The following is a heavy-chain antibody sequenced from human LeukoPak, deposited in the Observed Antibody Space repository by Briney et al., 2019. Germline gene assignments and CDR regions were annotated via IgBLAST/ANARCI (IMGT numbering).Heavy chain of an antibody. CDR1: GFTFSSHA. Sequence: GGSLRLSCVTSGFTFSSHAMNWVRQAPGKGLEWVSYISSSSSTIYYADSVKGRFTISRDNAKNSVYLQMSSLRDEDTAVYYCARDGITMVRGVMIDFDYWGQGTRVTVSS. CDR3: ARDGITMVRGVMIDFDY. J-gene: IGHJ4*02. CDR2: ISSSSSTI. D-gene: IGHD3-10*01. V-gene: IGHV3-48*02.